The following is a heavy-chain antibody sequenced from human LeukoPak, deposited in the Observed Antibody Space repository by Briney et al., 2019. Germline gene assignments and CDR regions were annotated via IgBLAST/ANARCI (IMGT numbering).Heavy chain of an antibody. CDR3: ARVGSSSYYYYYYMDV. CDR2: IIPIFGTA. D-gene: IGHD6-6*01. Sequence: GASVKVSCKASGGTFSSYAISWVRQAPGQGLEWMGGIIPIFGTANYAQKFQGRVTITRNTSISTAYMELSSLRSEDTAVYYCARVGSSSYYYYYYMDVWGKGTTVTVSS. V-gene: IGHV1-69*05. CDR1: GGTFSSYA. J-gene: IGHJ6*03.